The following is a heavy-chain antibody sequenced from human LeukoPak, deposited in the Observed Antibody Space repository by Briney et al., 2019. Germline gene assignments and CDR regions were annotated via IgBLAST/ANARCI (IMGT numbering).Heavy chain of an antibody. D-gene: IGHD3-3*01. J-gene: IGHJ5*02. CDR3: ARAPYDFWSGYRGRWFDP. Sequence: PSETLSLTCTVSGGSISSGDYYWSWIRQPPGKGLEWIGYIYYSGGTYYNPSLKSRVTISVDTSKNQFSLKLSSVTAADTAVYYCARAPYDFWSGYRGRWFDPWGQGTLVTVSS. CDR1: GGSISSGDYY. CDR2: IYYSGGT. V-gene: IGHV4-30-4*08.